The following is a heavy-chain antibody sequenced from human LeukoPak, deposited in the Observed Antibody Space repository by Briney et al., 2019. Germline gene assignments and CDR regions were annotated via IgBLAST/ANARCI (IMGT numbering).Heavy chain of an antibody. Sequence: ASVKVSCKTSGYTFSTYGLSWVRQAPGQGLEWMGWISGNSGKTHYAQKFQDRVTLTTDTSSTTAFMKLRSLRSDDTAMYYCARNAGSYFEFAPWGQGTLVTVSS. CDR2: ISGNSGKT. D-gene: IGHD1-26*01. CDR3: ARNAGSYFEFAP. V-gene: IGHV1-18*01. CDR1: GYTFSTYG. J-gene: IGHJ5*02.